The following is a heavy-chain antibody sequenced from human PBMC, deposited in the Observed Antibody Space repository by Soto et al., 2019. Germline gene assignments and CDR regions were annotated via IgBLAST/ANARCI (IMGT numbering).Heavy chain of an antibody. CDR1: GFTVSSTY. CDR2: VYSGGST. CDR3: ARSGYSYGPFED. V-gene: IGHV3-53*01. J-gene: IGHJ4*02. Sequence: PGGSLRLSCAASGFTVSSTYMSWVRQAPGKGLEWVSVVYSGGSTYYADSVKGRFTISRDNSKNTLYLQMNSLRAEDTAVYYCARSGYSYGPFEDWGQGTRVTVSS. D-gene: IGHD5-18*01.